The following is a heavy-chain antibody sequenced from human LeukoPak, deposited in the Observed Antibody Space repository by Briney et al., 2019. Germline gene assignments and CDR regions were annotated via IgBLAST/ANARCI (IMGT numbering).Heavy chain of an antibody. D-gene: IGHD2-21*02. CDR2: IYHSGST. V-gene: IGHV4-38-2*02. J-gene: IGHJ4*02. Sequence: SETLSLTCTVSGYSISSGYYWGWIRQPPGKGLEWIGSIYHSGSTYYNPSLKSRVTISVDTSKNQFSLKLSSVTAADTAVYYCARGVVTAPQTFDYWGQGTLVTVSS. CDR3: ARGVVTAPQTFDY. CDR1: GYSISSGYY.